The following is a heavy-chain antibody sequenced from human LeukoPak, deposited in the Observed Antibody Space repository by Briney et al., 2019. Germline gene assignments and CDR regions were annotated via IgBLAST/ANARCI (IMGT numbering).Heavy chain of an antibody. CDR1: GGSISSGGYY. Sequence: SETLSLTCTVSGGSISSGGYYWSWIRQPPGKGLEWIGEINHSGSTNYNPSLKSRVTISVDTSKNQFSLKLSSVTAADTAVYYCARGLVSYYGYWGQGTLVTVSS. CDR3: ARGLVSYYGY. J-gene: IGHJ4*02. V-gene: IGHV4-39*07. D-gene: IGHD4-23*01. CDR2: INHSGST.